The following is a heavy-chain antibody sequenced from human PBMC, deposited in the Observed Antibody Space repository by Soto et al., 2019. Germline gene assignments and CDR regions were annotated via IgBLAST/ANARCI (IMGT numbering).Heavy chain of an antibody. V-gene: IGHV3-33*01. CDR2: IWYDGSNK. D-gene: IGHD3-22*01. CDR3: ARADRDSSGYYAVDY. CDR1: GFTFSSYG. J-gene: IGHJ4*02. Sequence: GGSLRLSCAASGFTFSSYGMHWVRQAPGKGLEWVAVIWYDGSNKYYADSVKGRFTISRDNSKNTLYLQMNSLRAEDTAVYYCARADRDSSGYYAVDYWGQGTLVTVSS.